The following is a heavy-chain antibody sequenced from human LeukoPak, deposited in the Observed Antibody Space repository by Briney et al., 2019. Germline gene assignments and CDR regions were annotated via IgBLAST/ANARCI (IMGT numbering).Heavy chain of an antibody. CDR3: ARDPSSFGGYFDY. CDR2: IYYSGST. V-gene: IGHV4-59*01. D-gene: IGHD3-16*01. Sequence: PSETLSLTRTVSGGSISSYYWSWIRQPPGKGLEWIGYIYYSGSTNYNPSLKSRVTISVDTPKNQVSLKLSSVTAADTAVYYCARDPSSFGGYFDYWGQGTLVTVSS. CDR1: GGSISSYY. J-gene: IGHJ4*02.